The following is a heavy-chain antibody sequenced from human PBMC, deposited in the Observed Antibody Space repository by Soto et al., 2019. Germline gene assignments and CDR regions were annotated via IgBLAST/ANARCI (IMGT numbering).Heavy chain of an antibody. D-gene: IGHD3-22*01. CDR2: VSGSGAAT. V-gene: IGHV3-23*01. CDR1: RFTFSRCS. Sequence: GGSLRLSCAASRFTFSRCSMTWVRQAPGKGLEWVSSVSGSGAATYFANSVKGRFTISRDNFKNTVYLVMNSLRPEDTALYYCAKGYFDSNGYYYETDYCGQGTLVTVAS. J-gene: IGHJ4*02. CDR3: AKGYFDSNGYYYETDY.